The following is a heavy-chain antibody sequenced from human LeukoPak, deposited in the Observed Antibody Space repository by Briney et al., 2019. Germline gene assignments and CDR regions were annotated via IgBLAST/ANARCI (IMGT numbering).Heavy chain of an antibody. Sequence: GASVKVSCKASGYTFTGYYMHWVRQAPGQGLEWMGWINPNSGGTDYAQKFQGRVTMTRDTSISTAYMELSRLRSDDTAVYYCARDQNWNYVHFDYWGQGTLVTVSS. D-gene: IGHD1-7*01. CDR2: INPNSGGT. J-gene: IGHJ4*02. CDR3: ARDQNWNYVHFDY. V-gene: IGHV1-2*02. CDR1: GYTFTGYY.